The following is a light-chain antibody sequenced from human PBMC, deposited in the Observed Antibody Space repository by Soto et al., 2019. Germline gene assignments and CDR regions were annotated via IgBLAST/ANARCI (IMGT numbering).Light chain of an antibody. CDR1: QRITSY. V-gene: IGKV1-39*01. J-gene: IGKJ4*01. CDR3: QQDYSTPVT. Sequence: DIQLTQSPSSLSASVGDRVTITCRASQRITSYLNWYQQKPGKPPKLLIYAASGLQGGVPSRFSGSGSGTDFTLTISSLQPEDFATYYCQQDYSTPVTFGGGTKVEIK. CDR2: AAS.